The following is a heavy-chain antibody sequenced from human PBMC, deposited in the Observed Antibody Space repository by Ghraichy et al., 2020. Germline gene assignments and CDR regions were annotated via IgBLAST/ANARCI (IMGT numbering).Heavy chain of an antibody. Sequence: GESLRLSCAASGFTFDDYAMHWVRQAPGKGLEWVSLITWDGATTSYADSVKGRFTISRDNNKNSLTLQMNSLRTEDTALYYCAKDIVVVPADYYGMAVWGQGTTGIVSS. CDR1: GFTFDDYA. CDR2: ITWDGATT. J-gene: IGHJ6*02. D-gene: IGHD2-2*01. CDR3: AKDIVVVPADYYGMAV. V-gene: IGHV3-43*02.